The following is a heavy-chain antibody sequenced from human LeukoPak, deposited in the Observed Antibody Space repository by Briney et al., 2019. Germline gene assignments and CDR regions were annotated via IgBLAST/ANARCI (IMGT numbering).Heavy chain of an antibody. J-gene: IGHJ3*02. V-gene: IGHV4-61*01. D-gene: IGHD5-18*01. CDR1: GYSISSGYY. CDR2: IYYSGST. Sequence: PSETLSLTCTVSGYSISSGYYWGWIRQSPGKGLEWIGYIYYSGSTNYNPSLKSRVTISVDTSKNQFSLKLSSVTAADTAVYYCARLTWIQLWLRSDAFDIWGQGTMVTVSS. CDR3: ARLTWIQLWLRSDAFDI.